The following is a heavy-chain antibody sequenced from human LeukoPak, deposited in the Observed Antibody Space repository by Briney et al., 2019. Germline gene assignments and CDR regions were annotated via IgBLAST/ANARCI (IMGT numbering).Heavy chain of an antibody. D-gene: IGHD3-3*01. Sequence: GSLRLSCAASGFTFSSYSMNWVRQAPGKGLEWVSSISSSSYIYYADSVKGRFTISRDNAKNSLYLQMNSLRAEDTAVYYCARVGTYYDFWGDYWGQGTLVTVSS. CDR2: ISSSSYI. CDR3: ARVGTYYDFWGDY. J-gene: IGHJ4*02. V-gene: IGHV3-21*01. CDR1: GFTFSSYS.